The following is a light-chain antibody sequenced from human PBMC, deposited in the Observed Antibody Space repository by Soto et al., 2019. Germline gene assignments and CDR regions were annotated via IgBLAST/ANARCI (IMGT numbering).Light chain of an antibody. J-gene: IGKJ1*01. CDR1: QRIRHY. CDR2: GAS. Sequence: DIQMTQSPPTLSASVGDRVTITCRASQRIRHYLAWYQQMPGKVPKLLIYGASTLQSGVPSRFSGSGSGTEFTLTISSLQPDDFGTYFCQHHNSYSQTFGQGTKVDIK. CDR3: QHHNSYSQT. V-gene: IGKV1-5*01.